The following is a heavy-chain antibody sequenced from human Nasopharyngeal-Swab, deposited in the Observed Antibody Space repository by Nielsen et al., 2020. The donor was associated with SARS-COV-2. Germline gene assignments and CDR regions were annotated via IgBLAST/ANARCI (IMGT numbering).Heavy chain of an antibody. CDR2: IDWDEDK. D-gene: IGHD6-19*01. CDR1: GFSLNTSGMY. J-gene: IGHJ4*02. CDR3: ARNPPRGSGFDF. Sequence: SGPTLVKPPQTLTLTCTFSGFSLNTSGMYLTWIRQPPGKALEWLALIDWDEDKYYSTSLKTRLTISKDTSKNQVVLTMTNMDQADTATYYCARNPPRGSGFDFWGQGILVTVSS. V-gene: IGHV2-70*01.